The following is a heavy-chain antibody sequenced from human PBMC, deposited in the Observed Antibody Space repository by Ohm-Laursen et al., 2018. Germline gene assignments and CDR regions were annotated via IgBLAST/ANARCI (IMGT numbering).Heavy chain of an antibody. CDR3: AKEPRGGCYTLNYYYYGMDD. D-gene: IGHD4/OR15-4a*01. Sequence: GASVKVSCKASGYTFTGYYMHWVRQAPRQGLEWMGWINPNSGGTNYAQKFQGRVTMTRDTSISTAYMELSRLRSHDTTVYYCAKEPRGGCYTLNYYYYGMDDWGQGTTVTVSS. V-gene: IGHV1-2*02. CDR2: INPNSGGT. J-gene: IGHJ6*02. CDR1: GYTFTGYY.